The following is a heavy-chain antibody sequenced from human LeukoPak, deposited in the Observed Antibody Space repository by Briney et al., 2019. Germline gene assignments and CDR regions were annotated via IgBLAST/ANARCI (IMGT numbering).Heavy chain of an antibody. Sequence: KTSETLSLTCTVSGGSISSSGYYWGWIRQPPGKGLEWIGSMYYSGSTYYNPSLMSRVTISADTPKNQFSLKLSSVTAADTAVYYCARHDSSGPYNAFDIWGQGTMVTVSS. V-gene: IGHV4-39*01. J-gene: IGHJ3*02. CDR1: GGSISSSGYY. CDR3: ARHDSSGPYNAFDI. D-gene: IGHD3-22*01. CDR2: MYYSGST.